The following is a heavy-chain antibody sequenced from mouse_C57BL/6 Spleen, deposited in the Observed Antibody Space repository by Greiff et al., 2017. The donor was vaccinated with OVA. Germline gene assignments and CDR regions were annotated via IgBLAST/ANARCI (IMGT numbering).Heavy chain of an antibody. V-gene: IGHV1-82*01. CDR3: AREYDYDRYFDV. CDR2: IYPGDGDT. D-gene: IGHD2-4*01. Sequence: VQLQQSGPELVKPGASVKISCKASGYAFSSSWMNWVKQRPGKGLEWIGRIYPGDGDTNYNGKFKGKATLTADKSSSTAYMQLSSLTSEDSAVYFCAREYDYDRYFDVWGTGTTVTVSS. J-gene: IGHJ1*03. CDR1: GYAFSSSW.